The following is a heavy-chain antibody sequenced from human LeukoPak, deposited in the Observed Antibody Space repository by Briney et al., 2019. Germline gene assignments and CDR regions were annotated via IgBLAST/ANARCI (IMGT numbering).Heavy chain of an antibody. CDR2: IKQDGSEK. CDR1: GFTFSSYW. V-gene: IGHV3-7*01. D-gene: IGHD5-12*01. J-gene: IGHJ6*02. CDR3: ARDQGGYSGYDYYYYYYGMDV. Sequence: PGGSLRLSCAASGFTFSSYWMSWVRQAPGKGLEWVANIKQDGSEKYYVDSVKGRFTISRDNAKNSLYLQMNSLRAEDTAVYYCARDQGGYSGYDYYYYYYGMDVWGQGTTVTVSS.